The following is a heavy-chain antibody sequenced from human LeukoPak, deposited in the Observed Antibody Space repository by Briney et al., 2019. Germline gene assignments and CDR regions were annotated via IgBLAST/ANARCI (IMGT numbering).Heavy chain of an antibody. D-gene: IGHD5-18*01. J-gene: IGHJ5*02. CDR1: AASISTYY. V-gene: IGHV4-59*01. Sequence: SETLFLTCTVAAASISTYYGRWIRQSPGKGWEWIGYIYNSGSTNYNPSLKRRVKIAVETSTNQFSLKLTSVTAADTAVYYCAKSENVDTATGWLATWGQGSLVTV. CDR3: AKSENVDTATGWLAT. CDR2: IYNSGST.